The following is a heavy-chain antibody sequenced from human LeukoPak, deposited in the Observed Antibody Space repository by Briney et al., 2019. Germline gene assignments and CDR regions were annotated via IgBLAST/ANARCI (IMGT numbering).Heavy chain of an antibody. J-gene: IGHJ3*02. CDR1: GYSFTSYW. Sequence: PGESLKISCKGSGYSFTSYWIGWVRQMPGKGLEWLGILYPRDSDTRYSPSFQGQVTISADKSVRTAYLQWSSLKASDTAMYYCARSSGTYSDAFDIWGQGTMVTVSS. CDR3: ARSSGTYSDAFDI. D-gene: IGHD1-14*01. V-gene: IGHV5-51*01. CDR2: LYPRDSDT.